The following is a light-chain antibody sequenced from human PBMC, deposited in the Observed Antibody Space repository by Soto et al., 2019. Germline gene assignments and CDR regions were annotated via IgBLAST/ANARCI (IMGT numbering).Light chain of an antibody. J-gene: IGKJ5*01. Sequence: DIQMTQSPSSLSASVGDRVTITCQASQDITTYLNWYQQKPGKAPRLLLYDASSLETGVPSRFSGSGSGTDFTFTISSLQPEDIATYYCQHYDHLPITFGQGTRLEIK. V-gene: IGKV1-33*01. CDR3: QHYDHLPIT. CDR1: QDITTY. CDR2: DAS.